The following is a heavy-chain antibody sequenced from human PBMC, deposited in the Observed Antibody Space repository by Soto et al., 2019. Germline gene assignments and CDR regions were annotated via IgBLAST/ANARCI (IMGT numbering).Heavy chain of an antibody. J-gene: IGHJ4*02. V-gene: IGHV3-30*18. CDR2: ISYDGSNK. CDR3: TKDGGGAIVVVYYFDY. Sequence: QVQLVESGGGVVQPGRSLRLSCAASGFTFSSYGMHWVRQAPGKGLEWVAVISYDGSNKYYADSVKGRFTISRDNSKNTLYLQMNGLRAEDTAVYYCTKDGGGAIVVVYYFDYWGQGTLVTVSS. D-gene: IGHD2-21*01. CDR1: GFTFSSYG.